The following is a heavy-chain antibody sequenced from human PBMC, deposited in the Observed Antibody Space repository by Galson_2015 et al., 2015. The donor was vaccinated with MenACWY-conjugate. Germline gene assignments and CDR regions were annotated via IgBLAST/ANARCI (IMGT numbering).Heavy chain of an antibody. V-gene: IGHV6-1*01. CDR1: GDSVSSNSAA. Sequence: CAISGDSVSSNSAAWNWIRQSPSRGLEWLGRTYYRSKWYNDYAVSVKSRITINPDTSKNQFSLQLNSVTPEDTAVYYCARTPRGYSSGWYPVYYYYGMDVWGQGTTVTVSS. CDR2: TYYRSKWYN. D-gene: IGHD6-19*01. J-gene: IGHJ6*02. CDR3: ARTPRGYSSGWYPVYYYYGMDV.